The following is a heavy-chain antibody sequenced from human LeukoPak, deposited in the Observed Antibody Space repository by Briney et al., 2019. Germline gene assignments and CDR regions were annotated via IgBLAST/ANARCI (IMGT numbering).Heavy chain of an antibody. CDR1: GFTFSSYW. CDR2: INSDGSST. Sequence: GGSLRLSCAASGFTFSSYWMHWVRQAPGKGLVWVSRINSDGSSTSYADSVKGRFTISRDNAKNTLYLQMNSLRAEDTGVYSCASGYRYFDHWPQGTVVTVSS. D-gene: IGHD2-2*03. CDR3: ASGYRYFDH. V-gene: IGHV3-74*01. J-gene: IGHJ4*02.